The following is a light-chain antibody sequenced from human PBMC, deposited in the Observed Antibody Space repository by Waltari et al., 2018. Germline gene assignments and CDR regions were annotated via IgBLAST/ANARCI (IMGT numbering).Light chain of an antibody. CDR3: QQYGRSPRT. Sequence: EIVLTQSPGTLSSSPGERATLSCRASQSVSSSYLAWYQQKPGPAPRLLIYGASSRATGITDRFSGSGSGTDFTLTISRLEPEDFAVYYCQQYGRSPRTFGQGTTVEIK. CDR2: GAS. CDR1: QSVSSSY. J-gene: IGKJ1*01. V-gene: IGKV3-20*01.